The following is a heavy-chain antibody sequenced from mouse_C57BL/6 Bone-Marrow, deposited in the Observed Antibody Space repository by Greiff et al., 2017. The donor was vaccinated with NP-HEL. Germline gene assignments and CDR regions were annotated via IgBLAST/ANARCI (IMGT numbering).Heavy chain of an antibody. Sequence: EVKLMESGGGLVQSGRSLRLSCATSGFTFSDFYMEWVRQAPGKGLEWIAASRNKANDYTTEYSASVKGRFIVSRDTSQSILYLQMNALRAEDTAIYYCARDYKAWFAYWGQGTLVTVSA. D-gene: IGHD1-3*01. J-gene: IGHJ3*01. CDR2: SRNKANDYTT. CDR1: GFTFSDFY. CDR3: ARDYKAWFAY. V-gene: IGHV7-1*01.